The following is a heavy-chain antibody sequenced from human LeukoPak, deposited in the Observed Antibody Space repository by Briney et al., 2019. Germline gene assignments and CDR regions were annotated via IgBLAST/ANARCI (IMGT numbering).Heavy chain of an antibody. D-gene: IGHD3-3*02. V-gene: IGHV1-2*06. CDR3: ARDHLAPGHVASAPFDP. CDR2: INPNSGGT. Sequence: ASVKVSCKASGYTFTGYYMHWVRQAPGQGLEWMGRINPNSGGTNYAQKFQGRVTMTRDTSISTAYMELGRLRSDDTAVYYCARDHLAPGHVASAPFDPWGQGTLVTVSS. J-gene: IGHJ5*02. CDR1: GYTFTGYY.